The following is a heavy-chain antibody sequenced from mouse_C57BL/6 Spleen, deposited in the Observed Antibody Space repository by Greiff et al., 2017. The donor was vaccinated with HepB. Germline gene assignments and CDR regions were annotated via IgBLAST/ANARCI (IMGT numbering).Heavy chain of an antibody. J-gene: IGHJ3*01. CDR1: GYAFSSSW. D-gene: IGHD2-4*01. CDR2: IYPGDGDT. V-gene: IGHV1-82*01. CDR3: ASGRGYDYGWFAY. Sequence: VQGVESGPELVKPGASVKISCKASGYAFSSSWMNWVKQRPGKGLEWIGRIYPGDGDTNYNGKFKGKATLTADKSSSTAYMQLSSLTSEDSAVYFCASGRGYDYGWFAYWGQGTLVTVSA.